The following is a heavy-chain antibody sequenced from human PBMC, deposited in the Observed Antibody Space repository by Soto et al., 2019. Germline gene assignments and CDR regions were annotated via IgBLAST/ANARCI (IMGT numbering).Heavy chain of an antibody. CDR3: ARGLIVGATDFDY. CDR1: GYTFTIYY. Sequence: ASVKVSCKASGYTFTIYYIHCVLQSPLQWLEWMGIINPSGSGTSYAQKFQGRVTMTRDTSTSTVYMELSSLRSEDTAVYYCARGLIVGATDFDYWGQGTLVTVSS. V-gene: IGHV1-46*01. J-gene: IGHJ4*02. D-gene: IGHD1-26*01. CDR2: INPSGSGT.